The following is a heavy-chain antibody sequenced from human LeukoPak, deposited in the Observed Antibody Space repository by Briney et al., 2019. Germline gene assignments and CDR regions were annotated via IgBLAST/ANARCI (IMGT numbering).Heavy chain of an antibody. J-gene: IGHJ3*02. CDR1: GGSISGGSYY. V-gene: IGHV4-61*02. D-gene: IGHD2-2*01. CDR2: IYTSGRT. Sequence: PSQTLSLTFTVSGGSISGGSYYWGWIRQPAGRGLEWLGRIYTSGRTNYNPSLKSRVTISVDMSQNRFSLNLSSVTAADTAVYYCARGWTYCSTTSCYAFDIWGQGTMVTVSS. CDR3: ARGWTYCSTTSCYAFDI.